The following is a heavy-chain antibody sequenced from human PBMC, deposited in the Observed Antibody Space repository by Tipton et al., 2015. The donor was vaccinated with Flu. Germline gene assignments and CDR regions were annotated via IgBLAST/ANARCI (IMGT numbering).Heavy chain of an antibody. Sequence: SLRLSCAASGFTFSTYAMTWVRQTPGKGLEWVSAISGSDSGTYHADSVRGRFTISRDNSKNTLYLQMNSLRAEDTAVYYCAKDLEPAVTYYYGMDVWGQGTTVTVSS. CDR3: AKDLEPAVTYYYGMDV. CDR1: GFTFSTYA. D-gene: IGHD5-18*01. V-gene: IGHV3-23*01. CDR2: ISGSDSGT. J-gene: IGHJ6*02.